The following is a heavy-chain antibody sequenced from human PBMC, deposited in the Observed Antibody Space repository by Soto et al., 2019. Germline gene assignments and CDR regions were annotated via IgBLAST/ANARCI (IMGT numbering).Heavy chain of an antibody. CDR2: ISGSGGST. CDR3: ARDPLHCSGGSCYSSAGWFDP. V-gene: IGHV3-23*01. Sequence: EVQLLESGGGLVQPGGSLRLSCAASGFTFSSYAMSWVRQAPGKGLEWVSAISGSGGSTYYADSVKGRFTISRDNSKNTLYLQMNSLRAEDTAVYYCARDPLHCSGGSCYSSAGWFDPWGQGTLVTVSS. D-gene: IGHD2-15*01. J-gene: IGHJ5*02. CDR1: GFTFSSYA.